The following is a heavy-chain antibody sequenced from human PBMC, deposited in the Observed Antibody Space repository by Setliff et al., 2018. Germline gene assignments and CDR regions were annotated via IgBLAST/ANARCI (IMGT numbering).Heavy chain of an antibody. CDR3: AKSPHDFWSDRVFFDY. V-gene: IGHV3-23*01. J-gene: IGHJ4*01. Sequence: GGSLRLSCAASGFSVSDYAMSWVRQAPRKGLEWVSGGSTGKTDYADSVKGRFTISRDNHKNTLHLQMNSLRVEDTAIYYCAKSPHDFWSDRVFFDYWGQGMLVTVSS. CDR2: GSTGKT. CDR1: GFSVSDYA. D-gene: IGHD3-3*01.